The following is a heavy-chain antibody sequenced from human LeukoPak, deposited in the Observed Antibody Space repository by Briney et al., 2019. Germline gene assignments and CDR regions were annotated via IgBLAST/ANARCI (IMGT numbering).Heavy chain of an antibody. J-gene: IGHJ4*02. D-gene: IGHD4-17*01. Sequence: ASVKVSCKASGYTFTSYGISWVRQAPGQGLEWMGWISAYNGNTNYAQKLQGRVTMTTDTSTSTAYMELSSLRSEDTAVYYCAGNNGDYVDYYFDYWGQGTLVTVSS. CDR3: AGNNGDYVDYYFDY. CDR1: GYTFTSYG. CDR2: ISAYNGNT. V-gene: IGHV1-18*01.